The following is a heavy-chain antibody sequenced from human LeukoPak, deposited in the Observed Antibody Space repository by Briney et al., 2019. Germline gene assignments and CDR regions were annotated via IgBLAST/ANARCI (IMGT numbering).Heavy chain of an antibody. V-gene: IGHV5-51*01. CDR3: ARQRGTAVVSY. CDR1: GYSFTSHW. J-gene: IGHJ4*02. D-gene: IGHD5-18*01. Sequence: GESLQISCKGSGYSFTSHWIGWVRQMPGKGLEWMGIIYPGDSDTRYSPSFQGQVTISVDKSISTAYLQWSSLKASDTAMYFCARQRGTAVVSYWGQGTLVTVSS. CDR2: IYPGDSDT.